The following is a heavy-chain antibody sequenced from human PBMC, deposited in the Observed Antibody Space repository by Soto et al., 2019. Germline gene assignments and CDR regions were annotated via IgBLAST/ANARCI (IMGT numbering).Heavy chain of an antibody. Sequence: QITLKESGPTLVKPTQTLTLTCTFSGFSLSTSGVGVAWIRQPPGEALEWLALIYWDADKRYRPSLESRLTLTTDTSKNPVVLTMTNIDSVDTATYYCAYLPCSGGSCYWFSFSGMDVWGQGTTVTVSS. D-gene: IGHD2-15*01. CDR1: GFSLSTSGVG. V-gene: IGHV2-5*02. CDR3: AYLPCSGGSCYWFSFSGMDV. J-gene: IGHJ6*02. CDR2: IYWDADK.